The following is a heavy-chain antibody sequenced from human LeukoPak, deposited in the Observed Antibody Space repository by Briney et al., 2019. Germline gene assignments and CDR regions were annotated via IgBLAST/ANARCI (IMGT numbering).Heavy chain of an antibody. CDR1: GGSLSSGDYY. J-gene: IGHJ5*02. CDR3: AREKGTYASSGPRGWFDP. D-gene: IGHD3-22*01. CDR2: IYYSGST. V-gene: IGHV4-31*03. Sequence: SEALSLTCTVSGGSLSSGDYYWSWIRQHPGKGLEWIGYIYYSGSTYYNPSLKSRLAISVDTSKNQFSLKLSSVTAADTAVYFCAREKGTYASSGPRGWFDPWGQGTLVTVSS.